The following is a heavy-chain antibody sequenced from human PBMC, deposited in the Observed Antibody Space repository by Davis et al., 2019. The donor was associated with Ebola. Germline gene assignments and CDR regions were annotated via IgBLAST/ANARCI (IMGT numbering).Heavy chain of an antibody. CDR1: GFTFCGYS. Sequence: GESLKISCAASGFTFCGYSMNWVRQAPGKGLEWVSLLSMSGSYREYADSVRGRFTVSRDNARNSVTLQMNSLRDEDTAVYYCARDYYDSLFDYWGQGTLVTVSS. J-gene: IGHJ4*02. CDR2: LSMSGSYR. CDR3: ARDYYDSLFDY. V-gene: IGHV3-21*01. D-gene: IGHD3-22*01.